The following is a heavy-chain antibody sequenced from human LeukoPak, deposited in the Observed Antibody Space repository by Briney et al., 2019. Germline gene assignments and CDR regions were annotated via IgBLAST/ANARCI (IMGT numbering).Heavy chain of an antibody. CDR1: GFTFSNAW. J-gene: IGHJ5*01. D-gene: IGHD1-1*01. Sequence: AGESLRLSCAASGFTFSNAWMNWVRQAPGKGLEWVSYISSSSSPINYADPVKGRFTISRDNAKNSLYLQMNSLRDEDTAVYYCARDCRLNCARQPGFDSWGQGTLVTVSS. CDR2: ISSSSSPI. V-gene: IGHV3-48*02. CDR3: ARDCRLNCARQPGFDS.